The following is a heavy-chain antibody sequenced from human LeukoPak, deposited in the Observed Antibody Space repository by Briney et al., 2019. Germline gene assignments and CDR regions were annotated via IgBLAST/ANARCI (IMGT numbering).Heavy chain of an antibody. J-gene: IGHJ4*02. Sequence: GGSLRLSCAASRFTSNSYAMSWVRQAPGKGLEWVSVVGGSNGITFYVGSVKGRFTISRDNSKDTLYLQMNSLRAEDTAVYYCARNENSGWGYFDYWGQGTLVTVSS. CDR2: VGGSNGIT. CDR1: RFTSNSYA. D-gene: IGHD5-12*01. V-gene: IGHV3-23*01. CDR3: ARNENSGWGYFDY.